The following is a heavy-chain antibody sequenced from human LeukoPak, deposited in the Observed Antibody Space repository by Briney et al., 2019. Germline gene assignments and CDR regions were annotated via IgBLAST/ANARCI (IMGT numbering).Heavy chain of an antibody. CDR3: ARYRGYSYGLDY. CDR1: GGSFSGYY. CDR2: INHSGST. V-gene: IGHV4-34*01. D-gene: IGHD5-18*01. J-gene: IGHJ4*02. Sequence: SETLSLTCAVYGGSFSGYYWSWIRQPPGKGLEWIGEINHSGSTNYNPSLKSRVTISVDTSKNQFSLKLSSVTAADTAVYYCARYRGYSYGLDYWGQGTLVTVSS.